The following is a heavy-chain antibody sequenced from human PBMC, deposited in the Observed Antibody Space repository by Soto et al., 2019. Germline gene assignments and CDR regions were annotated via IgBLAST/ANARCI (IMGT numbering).Heavy chain of an antibody. CDR3: ARDFTAGATYSGPSYYAMDV. V-gene: IGHV3-33*08. J-gene: IGHJ6*02. Sequence: GGSLRLSCAASGFTFSRYWMHWVRQAPGKGLVWVAGIRYDGSNQYYADSVKGQFTISRDNSKNTLYMQMDSLRADDTAVYYCARDFTAGATYSGPSYYAMDVWGQGTTVTVSS. CDR2: IRYDGSNQ. D-gene: IGHD1-26*01. CDR1: GFTFSRYW.